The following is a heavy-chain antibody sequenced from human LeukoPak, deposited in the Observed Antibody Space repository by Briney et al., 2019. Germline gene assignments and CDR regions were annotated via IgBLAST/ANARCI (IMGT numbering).Heavy chain of an antibody. Sequence: PSETLSLTCAVYGGSFSGYYWSWIRQPPGKGLEWIGEINHSGSTNYNPSLKSRVTISVDTSKNQFSLKLSSVTAADTAVYYCARRGGSCYSGRQYYYYYYGMDVWGKGTTVTVSS. CDR1: GGSFSGYY. CDR2: INHSGST. D-gene: IGHD2-15*01. CDR3: ARRGGSCYSGRQYYYYYYGMDV. J-gene: IGHJ6*04. V-gene: IGHV4-34*01.